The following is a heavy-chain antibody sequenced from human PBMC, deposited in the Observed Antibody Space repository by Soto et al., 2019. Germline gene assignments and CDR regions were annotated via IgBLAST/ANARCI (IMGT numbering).Heavy chain of an antibody. J-gene: IGHJ4*02. CDR3: ALSRSNRNYFDY. CDR1: GFSLSTSGVG. CDR2: IYWNDDK. V-gene: IGHV2-5*01. Sequence: SCPTLVNPTQTLTLTCTFSGFSLSTSGVGVGWIRQPPGKALEWLALIYWNDDKRYSPSLKSRLTITKDTSKNQVVLTMTNMDPVDTATYYCALSRSNRNYFDYWGQGTLVTVSS.